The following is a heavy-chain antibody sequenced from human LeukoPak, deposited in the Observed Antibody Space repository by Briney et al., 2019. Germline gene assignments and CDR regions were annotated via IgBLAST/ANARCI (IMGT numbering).Heavy chain of an antibody. CDR2: ISTYNDNT. Sequence: ASVKVSCKASGYTFTSYGLSWVRQAPGQGLEWMGWISTYNDNTHYAQKFQGRVTMTTDTSTNTAYMELRSLRSDDTAVYYCARQERGDERSSSDYWGFDYWGQGTLVTVSS. CDR3: ARQERGDERSSSDYWGFDY. J-gene: IGHJ4*02. D-gene: IGHD7-27*01. CDR1: GYTFTSYG. V-gene: IGHV1-18*01.